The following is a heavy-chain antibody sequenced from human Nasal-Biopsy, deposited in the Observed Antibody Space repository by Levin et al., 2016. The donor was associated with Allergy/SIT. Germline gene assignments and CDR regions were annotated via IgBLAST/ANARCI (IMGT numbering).Heavy chain of an antibody. Sequence: GGSLRLSCAASRLLFSNYGLHWVRQAPGKGLEWLAVISYDGSKTFYTDSVKGRFTISRDNSRNTLYLQINSLRTEDTAIYFCAKDQDAYYNFWTDYVSPQFRKYYSGLDVWGRGTTVTVSS. D-gene: IGHD3-3*01. CDR3: AKDQDAYYNFWTDYVSPQFRKYYSGLDV. CDR1: RLLFSNYG. J-gene: IGHJ6*02. CDR2: ISYDGSKT. V-gene: IGHV3-30*18.